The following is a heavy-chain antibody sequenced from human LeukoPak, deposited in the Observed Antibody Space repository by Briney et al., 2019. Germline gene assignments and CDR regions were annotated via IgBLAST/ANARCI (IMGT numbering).Heavy chain of an antibody. CDR1: GFTFSDYY. CDR2: ISSSGSTI. V-gene: IGHV3-11*01. J-gene: IGHJ4*02. Sequence: GGSLRLSCAASGFTFSDYYMSWLRQAPGKGLEWVSYISSSGSTIYYADSVKGRFTISRDNAKNSLYLQMNSLRAEDTAVYYCAREDTAMEFDYWGQGTLVTVSS. CDR3: AREDTAMEFDY. D-gene: IGHD5-18*01.